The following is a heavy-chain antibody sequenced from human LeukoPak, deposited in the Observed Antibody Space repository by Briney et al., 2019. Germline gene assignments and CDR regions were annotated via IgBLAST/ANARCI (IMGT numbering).Heavy chain of an antibody. Sequence: ASVKVSCKASGYTFSSYYLHWVRQAPGQGLEWIGIINLTGGIARFAQKFQGRVSMTRDTSTSTVYMELSSLRSEDTAVYYCARAPWIQLFFFDYWGQGTPVTVSS. D-gene: IGHD5-18*01. CDR2: INLTGGIA. CDR3: ARAPWIQLFFFDY. CDR1: GYTFSSYY. V-gene: IGHV1-46*01. J-gene: IGHJ4*02.